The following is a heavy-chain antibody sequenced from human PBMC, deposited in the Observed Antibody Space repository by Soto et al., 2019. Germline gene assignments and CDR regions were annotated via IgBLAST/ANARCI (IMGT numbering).Heavy chain of an antibody. Sequence: SETLSLTCTVSGGSISSGGYYWSWIRQHPGKGLEWIGYIYYSGSTYYNPSLKSRVTISVDTSKNQFSLKLSSVTAADTAVYYCARVEADSYGSRDYYGMDVWGQGTTVTVSS. CDR1: GGSISSGGYY. J-gene: IGHJ6*02. CDR2: IYYSGST. V-gene: IGHV4-31*03. CDR3: ARVEADSYGSRDYYGMDV. D-gene: IGHD5-18*01.